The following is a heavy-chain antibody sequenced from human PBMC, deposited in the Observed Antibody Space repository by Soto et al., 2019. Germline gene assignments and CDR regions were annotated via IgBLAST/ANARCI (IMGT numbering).Heavy chain of an antibody. CDR2: INSGSTSV. J-gene: IGHJ4*02. D-gene: IGHD2-2*01. Sequence: EVQLVESGGGLVQPGGSLRLSCVASGFTFNSYSMNWVRPAPGKGLEWISSINSGSTSVFYADSVKGRFTISRDNAKNSLYLQMNSLRAEDTAVYYCASSTSPDAYWGQGTLVTVSS. CDR3: ASSTSPDAY. CDR1: GFTFNSYS. V-gene: IGHV3-48*01.